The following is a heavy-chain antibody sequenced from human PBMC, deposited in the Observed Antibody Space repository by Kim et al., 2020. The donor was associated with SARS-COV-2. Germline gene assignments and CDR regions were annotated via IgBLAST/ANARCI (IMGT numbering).Heavy chain of an antibody. V-gene: IGHV1-69*01. CDR3: ATPIIAARDWSFDY. Sequence: AQKFQVRVTITAEESTSTDYMELSSLRSEDTAVYYCATPIIAARDWSFDYWGQGTLVTVSS. J-gene: IGHJ4*02. D-gene: IGHD6-6*01.